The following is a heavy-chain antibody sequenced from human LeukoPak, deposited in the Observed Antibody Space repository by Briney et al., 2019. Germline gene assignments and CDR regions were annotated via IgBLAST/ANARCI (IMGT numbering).Heavy chain of an antibody. Sequence: GASAKVSCKVSGYTLTELSMHWVRQAPGKGLEWMGGFDPEDGETIYAQKFQGRVTMTEDTSTDTAYMELSSLRSEDTAVYYCATDLYYYDSSGLCDYWGQGTLVTVSS. D-gene: IGHD3-22*01. J-gene: IGHJ4*02. CDR1: GYTLTELS. CDR2: FDPEDGET. CDR3: ATDLYYYDSSGLCDY. V-gene: IGHV1-24*01.